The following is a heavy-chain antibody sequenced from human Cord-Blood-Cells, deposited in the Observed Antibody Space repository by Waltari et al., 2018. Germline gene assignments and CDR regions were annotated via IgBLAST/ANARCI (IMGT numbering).Heavy chain of an antibody. J-gene: IGHJ4*02. Sequence: QVQLVESGGGVVQPGRSLRLSCAASGFTFSSYGMHWVRQAPGNGLEWVAVISYDGSNKYYADSVKGRFTISRDNSKNTLYLQMNSLRAEDTAVYYCAKDKGVELRHFDYWGQGTLVTVSS. CDR1: GFTFSSYG. V-gene: IGHV3-30*18. D-gene: IGHD1-7*01. CDR2: ISYDGSNK. CDR3: AKDKGVELRHFDY.